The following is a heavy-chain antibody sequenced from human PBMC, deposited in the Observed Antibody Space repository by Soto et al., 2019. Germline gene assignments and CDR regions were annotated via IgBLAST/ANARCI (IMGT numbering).Heavy chain of an antibody. Sequence: PGGSLRLSCAASGFTFSNAWMSWVRQAPGKGLEWVGRIKSKTDGGTTDYAAPVKGRFTISRDDSKNTLYLQMNSLKTEDTAVYYCTTDYSSWYGFDYWGQGTLVTVSS. J-gene: IGHJ4*02. D-gene: IGHD6-13*01. CDR1: GFTFSNAW. CDR3: TTDYSSWYGFDY. CDR2: IKSKTDGGTT. V-gene: IGHV3-15*01.